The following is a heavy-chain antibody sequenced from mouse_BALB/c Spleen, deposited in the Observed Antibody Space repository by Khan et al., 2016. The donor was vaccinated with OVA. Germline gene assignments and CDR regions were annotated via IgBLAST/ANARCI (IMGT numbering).Heavy chain of an antibody. D-gene: IGHD3-3*01. CDR2: ISYSGRP. V-gene: IGHV3-2*02. J-gene: IGHJ3*01. CDR1: GYSITSDYA. Sequence: EVQLQESGPGLVKPSQSLSLTCTVTGYSITSDYAWNWIRQFPGKKLEWMGYISYSGRPNYTPSFKSRISITRDTSKNQFFLQLNSVTTEDTATYYCARGRAYWGQGTLVTVSA. CDR3: ARGRAY.